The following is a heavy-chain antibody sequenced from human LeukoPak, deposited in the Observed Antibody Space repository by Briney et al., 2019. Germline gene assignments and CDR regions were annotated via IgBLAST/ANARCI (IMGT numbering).Heavy chain of an antibody. D-gene: IGHD4-23*01. J-gene: IGHJ3*02. CDR2: INPNSGGT. V-gene: IGHV1-2*02. Sequence: GASVKVSCKASGYTFTGYYMHWVRQAPGQGLEWMGWINPNSGGTNYLQKFQGRVTMTRDTSISTAYMELTRLRSDDTAVYYCASDFGGNDAFGIWGQGTMVTVSS. CDR1: GYTFTGYY. CDR3: ASDFGGNDAFGI.